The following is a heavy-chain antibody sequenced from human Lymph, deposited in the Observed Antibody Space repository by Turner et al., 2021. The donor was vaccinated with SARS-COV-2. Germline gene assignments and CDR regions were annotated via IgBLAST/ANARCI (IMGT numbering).Heavy chain of an antibody. D-gene: IGHD6-13*01. CDR2: IIPMLGIA. J-gene: IGHJ6*02. V-gene: IGHV1-69*10. Sequence: QVQLVQSGAEVKKPGSSVKVSCKASGGTFSSSAISWVRQAPGQGLEWMGVIIPMLGIANYAQKFQGRFTITADKSTSTAYRELSSLRSEDTAVYYCARIVAPGMGGGVYYYYYGMDVWGQGTTVTVSS. CDR1: GGTFSSSA. CDR3: ARIVAPGMGGGVYYYYYGMDV.